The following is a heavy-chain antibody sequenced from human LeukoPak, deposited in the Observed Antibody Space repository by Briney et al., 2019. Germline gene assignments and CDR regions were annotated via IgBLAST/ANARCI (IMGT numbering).Heavy chain of an antibody. CDR1: GFTFSSYA. Sequence: GGSLRLSCAASGFTFSSYAMSWVRQAPGKGLEWVSAISGSGGSTYYADSVKGRFTISRDNSKNTLYLQMNSLRAEDTAVYYCAKREDIVVVPAAILLSPIDYWGQGTLDTVSS. J-gene: IGHJ4*02. D-gene: IGHD2-2*01. CDR3: AKREDIVVVPAAILLSPIDY. V-gene: IGHV3-23*01. CDR2: ISGSGGST.